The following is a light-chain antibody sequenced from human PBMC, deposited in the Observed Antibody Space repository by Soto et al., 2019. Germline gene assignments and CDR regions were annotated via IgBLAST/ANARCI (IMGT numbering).Light chain of an antibody. Sequence: QSALTQPASVSGSPGQSITISCTGTSSDVGGYNYVSWYQQRPGKAPKLMIYDVSNRPSGVSNRFSGSKSGNTASLTISGLQVEDEADYYCSSYTSSSTLPYVFGTGTKVTVL. CDR3: SSYTSSSTLPYV. CDR1: SSDVGGYNY. V-gene: IGLV2-14*01. J-gene: IGLJ1*01. CDR2: DVS.